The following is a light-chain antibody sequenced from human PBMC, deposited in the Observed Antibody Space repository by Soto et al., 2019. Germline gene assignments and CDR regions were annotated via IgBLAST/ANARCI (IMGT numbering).Light chain of an antibody. V-gene: IGKV3-20*01. J-gene: IGKJ1*01. CDR3: QKYADSNVT. CDR2: DAS. CDR1: QSVNFY. Sequence: EIVLTQSPGSLSLSPGERATLSCRASQSVNFYLAWYQQKPGQAPRLLISDASSRATDVPDRFSGSGSGTDFSLTISRLETEDFAVYYCQKYADSNVTLGQGTKV.